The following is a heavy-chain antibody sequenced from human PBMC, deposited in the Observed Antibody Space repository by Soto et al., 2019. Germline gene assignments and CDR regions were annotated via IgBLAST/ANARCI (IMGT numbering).Heavy chain of an antibody. CDR3: ARDARSGWFGQVGY. CDR1: GFTFSSYW. V-gene: IGHV3-7*03. D-gene: IGHD3-10*01. CDR2: IKQDGSEK. Sequence: GGSLRLSCAASGFTFSSYWMSWVRQAPGKGLEWVANIKQDGSEKYYVDSVKGRFTISRDNAKNSLYLQMNSLRAEDTAVYYCARDARSGWFGQVGYWGQGTLVTVSS. J-gene: IGHJ4*02.